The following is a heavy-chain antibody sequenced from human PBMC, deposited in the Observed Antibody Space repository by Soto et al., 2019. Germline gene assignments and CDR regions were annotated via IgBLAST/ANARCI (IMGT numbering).Heavy chain of an antibody. CDR2: ISSGSKTI. J-gene: IGHJ4*02. Sequence: GGSLRLSCAASGFTFSSYSVNWVRQAPGKGLEWISYISSGSKTIYYADSVKGRFTVSRDNAKNSQYLQMNSLRDEDTAVYYCAREDILGARSFDYWGQGTLVTVSS. CDR3: AREDILGARSFDY. CDR1: GFTFSSYS. D-gene: IGHD1-26*01. V-gene: IGHV3-48*02.